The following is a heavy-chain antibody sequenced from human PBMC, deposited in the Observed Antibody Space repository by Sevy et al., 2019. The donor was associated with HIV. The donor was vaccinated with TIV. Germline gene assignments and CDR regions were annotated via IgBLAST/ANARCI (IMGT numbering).Heavy chain of an antibody. V-gene: IGHV3-30*09. Sequence: GGSLRLSCAASKFTFSNFGMSWVRQAPGKALERVALLSYGGRNKYYSDSVRDRFVVSRDNSKNTLYLQMNRLRPEDTAIHYCAREGQLGFVYYFDSWGQGTRVTFSS. CDR3: AREGQLGFVYYFDS. J-gene: IGHJ4*02. CDR2: LSYGGRNK. D-gene: IGHD3-10*01. CDR1: KFTFSNFG.